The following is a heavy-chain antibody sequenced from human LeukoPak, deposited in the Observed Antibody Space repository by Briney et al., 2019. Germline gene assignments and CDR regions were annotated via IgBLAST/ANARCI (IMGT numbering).Heavy chain of an antibody. CDR2: VSSGSSTI. CDR3: AKDISPYYYDSSGYGSGAFDI. D-gene: IGHD3-22*01. J-gene: IGHJ3*02. Sequence: SGGSLRLSCAASGFTFSDYYMSWIRQAPGKALEWVSYVSSGSSTIYYADSVKGRFTISRDNAKNSLYPQMNSLRAEDMALYYCAKDISPYYYDSSGYGSGAFDIWGQGTMVTVSS. CDR1: GFTFSDYY. V-gene: IGHV3-11*01.